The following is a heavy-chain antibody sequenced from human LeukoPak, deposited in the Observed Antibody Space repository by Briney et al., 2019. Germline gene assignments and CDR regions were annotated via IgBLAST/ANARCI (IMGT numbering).Heavy chain of an antibody. CDR2: IYYSGST. V-gene: IGHV4-39*01. J-gene: IGHJ5*02. CDR3: ARGSKWFDP. Sequence: SETLSLTCTVSGGSISSSSYYWGWIRQPPGKGLEWIGSIYYSGSTYYNPSLKSRVTISVDTSKNQFSLKPSSVTAADTAVYYCARGSKWFDPWGQGTLVTVSS. CDR1: GGSISSSSYY. D-gene: IGHD2-2*01.